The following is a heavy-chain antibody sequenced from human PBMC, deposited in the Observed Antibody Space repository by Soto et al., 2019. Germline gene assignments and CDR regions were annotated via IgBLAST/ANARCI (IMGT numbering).Heavy chain of an antibody. Sequence: GGSLRLSCAASGFTFSTSGMHWVRQAPGNGLEWVAVISYEGSNKYYADSVKGRFTISRDNSKNTLYLQMNSLRAEDTAVYYCARLSRVGVTTFLIDNWLDPWGQGTLVTVS. CDR3: ARLSRVGVTTFLIDNWLDP. V-gene: IGHV3-30*03. CDR1: GFTFSTSG. J-gene: IGHJ5*02. CDR2: ISYEGSNK. D-gene: IGHD4-4*01.